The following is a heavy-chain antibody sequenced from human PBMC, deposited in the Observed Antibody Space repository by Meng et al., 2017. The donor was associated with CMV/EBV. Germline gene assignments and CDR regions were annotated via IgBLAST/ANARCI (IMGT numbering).Heavy chain of an antibody. J-gene: IGHJ4*02. D-gene: IGHD6-19*01. V-gene: IGHV3-21*01. CDR1: GFTFSSYS. Sequence: LSCAAPGFTFSSYSMNWVRQAPGKGLEWVSSISSSSSYIYYADSVKGRFTISRDNAKNSLYLQMNSLKAEDTAVYYCARDPYSSGWPWGQGTLVTVSS. CDR2: ISSSSSYI. CDR3: ARDPYSSGWP.